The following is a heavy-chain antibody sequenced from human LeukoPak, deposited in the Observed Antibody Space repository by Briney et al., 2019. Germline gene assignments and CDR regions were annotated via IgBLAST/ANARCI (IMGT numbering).Heavy chain of an antibody. CDR3: ATVSNTGGCDSRGYYPFDY. Sequence: ASVKISCKVSGYVFTDFYMHWLQQAPGKGLEWVGLVDPEDGQTTYAERFQGRVTITADTSTDTAYMEMTSLGTEDTAIYFCATVSNTGGCDSRGYYPFDYWGQGTLVTVSS. J-gene: IGHJ4*02. CDR1: GYVFTDFY. V-gene: IGHV1-69-2*01. CDR2: VDPEDGQT. D-gene: IGHD3-22*01.